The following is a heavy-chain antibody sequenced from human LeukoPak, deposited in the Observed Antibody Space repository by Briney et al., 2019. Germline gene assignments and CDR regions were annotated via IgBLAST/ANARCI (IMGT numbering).Heavy chain of an antibody. CDR3: AKAFSSYYDSSGPLDY. CDR2: ISWNSGSI. Sequence: GRSLTLSCAASGFTFDDYAMHWVRQAPGKGLEWVSGISWNSGSIGYADSVKGRFTISRDNAKNSLYLQMNSLRAEDTALYYCAKAFSSYYDSSGPLDYWGHGTLVTVSS. CDR1: GFTFDDYA. J-gene: IGHJ4*01. D-gene: IGHD3-22*01. V-gene: IGHV3-9*01.